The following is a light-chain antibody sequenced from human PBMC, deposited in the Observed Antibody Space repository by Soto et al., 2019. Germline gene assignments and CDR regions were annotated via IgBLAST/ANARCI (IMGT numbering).Light chain of an antibody. CDR1: SSDVGGYNY. Sequence: QSVLTQPASVSGSPGQSITISCTGTSSDVGGYNYVSCYQQHPGKAPKLMIYDVSNRPSGVSNRFSGSKSGNTASLTISGLQAEDEADYYCSSYTSRSTHYVFGTGTKVTVL. J-gene: IGLJ1*01. CDR2: DVS. V-gene: IGLV2-14*01. CDR3: SSYTSRSTHYV.